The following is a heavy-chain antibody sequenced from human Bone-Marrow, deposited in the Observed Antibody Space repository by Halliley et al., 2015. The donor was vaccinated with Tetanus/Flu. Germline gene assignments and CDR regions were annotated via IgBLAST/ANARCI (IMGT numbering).Heavy chain of an antibody. D-gene: IGHD1-26*01. V-gene: IGHV3-30*18. CDR1: GIAFNTYG. CDR2: ISYDGINK. CDR3: AKYAVLGATSWFDP. Sequence: SLRLSCAASGIAFNTYGMHWVRQAPGKGLEWVAVISYDGINKKYADSVKGRFTISRDNSKNTLYLEMNSLRAEDTAVYYCAKYAVLGATSWFDPWGQGTLVIVSS. J-gene: IGHJ5*02.